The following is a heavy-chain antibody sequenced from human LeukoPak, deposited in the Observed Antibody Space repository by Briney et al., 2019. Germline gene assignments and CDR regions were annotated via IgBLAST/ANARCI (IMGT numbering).Heavy chain of an antibody. CDR1: VGSISSYY. Sequence: PSETLSLTCTVSVGSISSYYWSWIRQPPGKGLEWIGHIYYSGSTNYNPSLKSRVTISVDTSKNQFSLKLSSVTAADTDVYYCARVSGYSYGYQNPVFEYWGQGTLVTISS. CDR3: ARVSGYSYGYQNPVFEY. CDR2: IYYSGST. D-gene: IGHD5-18*01. J-gene: IGHJ4*02. V-gene: IGHV4-59*01.